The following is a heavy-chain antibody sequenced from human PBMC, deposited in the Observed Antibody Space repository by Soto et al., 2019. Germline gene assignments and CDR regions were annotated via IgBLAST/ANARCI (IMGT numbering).Heavy chain of an antibody. V-gene: IGHV3-33*06. CDR2: IWYDGGNK. Sequence: PGGSLRLSCAASGFSFSSYGMHWVRQAPGKGLEWVAVIWYDGGNKDYADFVKGRFTISRDNSKNTLYLQMDSLRADDTAGYYGAKDPTPGHILYYYYGMGVWGQGTTVTVS. J-gene: IGHJ6*02. CDR1: GFSFSSYG. CDR3: AKDPTPGHILYYYYGMGV. D-gene: IGHD2-21*01.